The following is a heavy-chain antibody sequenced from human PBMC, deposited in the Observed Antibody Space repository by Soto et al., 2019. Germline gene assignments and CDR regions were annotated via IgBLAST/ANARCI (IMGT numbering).Heavy chain of an antibody. V-gene: IGHV4-31*03. CDR2: IYDSGGT. Sequence: SLTCTVSGGSISSGGYFWTWIRQHPGKGLEWIGYIYDSGGTYYNPSLRSRVTISVDTSKNQFSLKLNSVTAADTAVYYCARAKVPYDSSGYYYVAFDIWGQGTMVTVSS. CDR1: GGSISSGGYF. CDR3: ARAKVPYDSSGYYYVAFDI. J-gene: IGHJ3*02. D-gene: IGHD3-22*01.